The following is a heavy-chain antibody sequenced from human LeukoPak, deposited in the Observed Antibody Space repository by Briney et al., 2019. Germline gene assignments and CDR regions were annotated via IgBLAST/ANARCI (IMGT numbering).Heavy chain of an antibody. V-gene: IGHV4-4*07. CDR2: IYTSGST. J-gene: IGHJ4*02. CDR3: ARWTTGARAFDS. Sequence: PSETLSLTCTVSGDSFSIYYWNWIRQPAGKGLEGLERIYTSGSTNYNTSLKSRVTMSIDTSKTQFSLKLTSVTAADTAVYYCARWTTGARAFDSWGQGTLVTVSS. D-gene: IGHD4-17*01. CDR1: GDSFSIYY.